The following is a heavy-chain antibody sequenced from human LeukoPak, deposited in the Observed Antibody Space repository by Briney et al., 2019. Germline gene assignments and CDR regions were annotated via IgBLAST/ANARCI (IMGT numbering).Heavy chain of an antibody. D-gene: IGHD1-14*01. CDR1: GFSFSSYG. J-gene: IGHJ6*02. CDR2: IWHDGRKK. V-gene: IGHV3-33*01. Sequence: GGSLRLSCAASGFSFSSYGMPWVRQAPGKGLEWVAVIWHDGRKKYYADSAKGRFTISRDNSKNTVYLQMNSLRAEDTAVYYCTRDTGHYYGMDVWGQGTTVTVS. CDR3: TRDTGHYYGMDV.